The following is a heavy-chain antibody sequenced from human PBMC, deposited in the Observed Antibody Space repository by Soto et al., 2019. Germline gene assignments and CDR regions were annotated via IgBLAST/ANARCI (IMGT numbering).Heavy chain of an antibody. CDR2: ISSSSSYI. CDR1: GFTFSSYS. D-gene: IGHD2-2*01. Sequence: VQLVESGGGLVKPGGSLRLSCAASGFTFSSYSMNWVRQAPGKGLEWVSSISSSSSYIYYADSVKGRFTISRDNAKNSLYLQMNSLRAEDTAVYYCASRYCSSTSCLLDYYYYYMDVWGKGTTVTVSS. CDR3: ASRYCSSTSCLLDYYYYYMDV. V-gene: IGHV3-21*01. J-gene: IGHJ6*03.